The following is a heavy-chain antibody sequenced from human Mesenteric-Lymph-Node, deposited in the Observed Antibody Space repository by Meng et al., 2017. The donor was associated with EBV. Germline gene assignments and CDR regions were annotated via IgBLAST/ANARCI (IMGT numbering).Heavy chain of an antibody. D-gene: IGHD4-11*01. J-gene: IGHJ5*02. CDR2: SNHSRST. Sequence: HVGLYQWVSGLGSPTGSLASAFAVYGGSYSDKYWNWIRQSPGKGLEWIGESNHSRSTSYNPSLKSRVTRSVDTSQNQFSLKLSSVAAADTAVYYCARGKTVGRSPWFDPWGQGTLVTVSS. CDR1: GGSYSDKY. CDR3: ARGKTVGRSPWFDP. V-gene: IGHV4-34*01.